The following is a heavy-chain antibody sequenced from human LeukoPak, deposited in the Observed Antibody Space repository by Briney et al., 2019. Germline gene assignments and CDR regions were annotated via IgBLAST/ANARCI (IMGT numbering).Heavy chain of an antibody. V-gene: IGHV1-46*01. CDR1: GYTFTSYY. Sequence: ASVKVSCKASGYTFTSYYMHWVRQAPGQGLEWMGIINPRGGSTSYTQKFQGRVTMTRDTSTSTVYMELSSLRSEDTAVYYCARVKSYYYDTSDKDAFDIWGQGTMVTVSS. D-gene: IGHD3-22*01. CDR3: ARVKSYYYDTSDKDAFDI. J-gene: IGHJ3*02. CDR2: INPRGGST.